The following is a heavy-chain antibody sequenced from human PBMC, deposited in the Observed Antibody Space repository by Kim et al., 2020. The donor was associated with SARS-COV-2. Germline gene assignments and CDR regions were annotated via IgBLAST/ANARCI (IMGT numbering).Heavy chain of an antibody. CDR1: GGSVSSGSYY. J-gene: IGHJ6*02. D-gene: IGHD3-3*01. CDR2: IYYSGST. CDR3: ARDYEVEGYYYYGMDV. Sequence: SETLSLTCTVSGGSVSSGSYYWSWIRQPPGKGLEWIGYIYYSGSTNYNPSLKSRVTISVDTSKNQFSLKLSSVTAADTAVYYCARDYEVEGYYYYGMDVWGQGTTVTVSS. V-gene: IGHV4-61*01.